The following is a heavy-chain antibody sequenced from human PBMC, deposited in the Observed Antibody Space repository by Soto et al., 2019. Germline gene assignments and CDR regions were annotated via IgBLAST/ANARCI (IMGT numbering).Heavy chain of an antibody. J-gene: IGHJ3*02. CDR2: INPSGGST. Sequence: QVQLVQSGAEVKKPGASVKVSCKASGYTFTSYYMHWVRQAPGQGLEWMGIINPSGGSTSYAQKSQGRVTMTRDTSTSTVYMELSSLRSEDTAVYYCARDTQDSYSSGWYGYAFDIWGQGTMVTVSS. D-gene: IGHD6-19*01. CDR1: GYTFTSYY. CDR3: ARDTQDSYSSGWYGYAFDI. V-gene: IGHV1-46*03.